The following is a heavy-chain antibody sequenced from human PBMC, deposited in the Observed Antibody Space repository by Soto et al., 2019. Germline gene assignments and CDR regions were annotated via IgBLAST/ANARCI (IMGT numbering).Heavy chain of an antibody. Sequence: EVQLVESGGGLVQPGGSLRLSCAASGFTFSSDWMSWVRQAPGKGLEWVANIKQDGSEKYYVDSVKGRFTISRDNAKNSLYLQMNSLRAEDTAVYYCARDRHFDYWGQGTLVTVSS. CDR1: GFTFSSDW. V-gene: IGHV3-7*01. CDR2: IKQDGSEK. J-gene: IGHJ4*02. CDR3: ARDRHFDY. D-gene: IGHD6-6*01.